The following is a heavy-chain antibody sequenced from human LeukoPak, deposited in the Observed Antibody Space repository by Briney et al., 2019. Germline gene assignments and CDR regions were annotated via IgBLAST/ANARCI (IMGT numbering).Heavy chain of an antibody. J-gene: IGHJ4*02. V-gene: IGHV3-7*01. CDR3: AREKCSGGSCTLDY. CDR2: IKQGGSEK. Sequence: GGSLRLSCAASGFTFSSYWMSWVRQAPGRGRGWVANIKQGGSEKFHVDSVKGRFTISRDNAKNSLYLQMNSLRAEDTAVYYCAREKCSGGSCTLDYWGQGTLVTVSS. CDR1: GFTFSSYW. D-gene: IGHD2-15*01.